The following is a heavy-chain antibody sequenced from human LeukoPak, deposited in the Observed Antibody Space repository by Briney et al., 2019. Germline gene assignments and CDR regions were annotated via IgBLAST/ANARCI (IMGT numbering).Heavy chain of an antibody. CDR3: GKSVVVGRVFPGLDY. Sequence: GGSLRLSWAASGFTFSSHAMSWVRQAPGKGLEWVSGISSSGGNTYHADSVKGRFTISRDNSKNTLYLQMNSLRAEDTAVYYCGKSVVVGRVFPGLDYWGQGTLVTVSS. D-gene: IGHD2-21*01. CDR2: ISSSGGNT. J-gene: IGHJ4*02. V-gene: IGHV3-23*01. CDR1: GFTFSSHA.